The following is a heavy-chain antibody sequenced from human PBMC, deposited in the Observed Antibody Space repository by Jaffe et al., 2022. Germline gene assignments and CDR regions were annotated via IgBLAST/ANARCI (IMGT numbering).Heavy chain of an antibody. CDR2: INPSGGST. J-gene: IGHJ2*01. CDR1: GYTFTSYY. V-gene: IGHV1-46*03. Sequence: QVQLVQSGAEVKKPGASVKVSCKASGYTFTSYYMHWVRQAPGQGLEWMGIINPSGGSTSYAQKFQGRVTMTRDTSTSTVYMELSSLRSEDTAVYYCARDRGPQGDYSWYFDLWGRGTLVTVSS. CDR3: ARDRGPQGDYSWYFDL. D-gene: IGHD4-17*01.